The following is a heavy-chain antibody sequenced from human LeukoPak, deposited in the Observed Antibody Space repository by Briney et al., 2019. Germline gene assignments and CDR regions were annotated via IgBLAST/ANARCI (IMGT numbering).Heavy chain of an antibody. V-gene: IGHV1-69*01. CDR1: GGTFSSYA. Sequence: SVKVSCKASGGTFSSYAISWVRQAPGQGLEWMGGIIPIFGTANYAQKFQGRVTITADESTSTAYMELSSLRSEDTAVYYCARTRSGWYYVDYWGQGTLVTVSS. CDR2: IIPIFGTA. D-gene: IGHD6-19*01. J-gene: IGHJ4*02. CDR3: ARTRSGWYYVDY.